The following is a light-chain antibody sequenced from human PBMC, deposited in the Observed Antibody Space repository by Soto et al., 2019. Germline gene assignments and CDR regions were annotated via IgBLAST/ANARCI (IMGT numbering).Light chain of an antibody. CDR1: SSNIGAGYD. V-gene: IGLV1-40*01. CDR3: QSYDSSFPGSVV. Sequence: QSVLTQPPSVSGAPGQRVTISCTGSSSNIGAGYDVHWYQQLPGTAPKLLINGHTNGPSGVPGRFSASKSGTSASLAITGLQAEDEADYYCQSYDSSFPGSVVFGGGTSSPS. CDR2: GHT. J-gene: IGLJ2*01.